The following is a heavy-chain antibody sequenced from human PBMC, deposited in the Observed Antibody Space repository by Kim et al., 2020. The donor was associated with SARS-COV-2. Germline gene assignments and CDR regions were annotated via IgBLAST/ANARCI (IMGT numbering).Heavy chain of an antibody. CDR3: AKDRGLWFGEQHMVAPDYYYVMDV. J-gene: IGHJ6*02. D-gene: IGHD3-10*01. CDR2: ISYDGSNK. V-gene: IGHV3-30*18. Sequence: GGSLRLSCAASGFTFSSYGMHWVRQAPGKGLEWVAVISYDGSNKYYADSVKGRFTISRDNSKNTLYLQMNSLRAEDTAVYYCAKDRGLWFGEQHMVAPDYYYVMDVGGQGTTVTVSS. CDR1: GFTFSSYG.